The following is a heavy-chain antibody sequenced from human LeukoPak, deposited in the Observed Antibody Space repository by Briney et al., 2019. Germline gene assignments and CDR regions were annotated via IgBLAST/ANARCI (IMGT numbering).Heavy chain of an antibody. CDR2: ISGSGGST. Sequence: GGSLRLSCAASGFTFSSYAMSWVRQAPGKGLEWVSAISGSGGSTYYADSVKGRFTISRDNSKNTLYLQMNSLRAEDTAVYYCASPYDILTGYLYHMDVWGKGTTVTVSS. CDR1: GFTFSSYA. V-gene: IGHV3-23*01. J-gene: IGHJ6*03. CDR3: ASPYDILTGYLYHMDV. D-gene: IGHD3-9*01.